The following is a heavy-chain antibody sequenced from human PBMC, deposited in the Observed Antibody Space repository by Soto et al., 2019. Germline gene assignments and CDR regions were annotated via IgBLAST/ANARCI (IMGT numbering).Heavy chain of an antibody. CDR2: IIPVFGSP. J-gene: IGHJ5*01. CDR3: ARDITGTNNWVDS. V-gene: IGHV1-69*06. D-gene: IGHD1-20*01. Sequence: VQLVQSGAEVRKPGSSVRVSCETSGDTFNSHTINWLRQAPGQGLEWMGGIIPVFGSPTYAQKFQARLTITADTSTQTAYMALSSLTSDDTAFYFCARDITGTNNWVDSWGQGTLVTVSS. CDR1: GDTFNSHT.